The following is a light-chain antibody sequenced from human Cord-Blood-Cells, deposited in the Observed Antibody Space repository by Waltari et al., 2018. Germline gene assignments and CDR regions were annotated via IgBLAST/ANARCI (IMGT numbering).Light chain of an antibody. Sequence: QSALTQPPSVSGSPGQSVTIPCTGTSSDVGSYNRVSWYQQPSGTAPKLMIYEVSNRPSGVPDRFSGSKSGNTASLTISGLQAEDEADYYCSSYTSSSTYVVFGGGTKLTVL. CDR2: EVS. J-gene: IGLJ2*01. CDR1: SSDVGSYNR. CDR3: SSYTSSSTYVV. V-gene: IGLV2-18*02.